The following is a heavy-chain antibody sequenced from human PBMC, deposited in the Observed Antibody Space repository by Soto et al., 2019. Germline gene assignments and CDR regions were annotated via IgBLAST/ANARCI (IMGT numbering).Heavy chain of an antibody. Sequence: PGGSLRLSCAASGFTFSSYGIHWVRQAPGKGLEWVAAISYDGSNKHYADSVKGRFTISRDNSKNTLYLQMNSLRAEDTAVYFCAKDTFYYDRSGYYTFDYWGQGTLVTV. V-gene: IGHV3-30*18. J-gene: IGHJ4*02. CDR2: ISYDGSNK. CDR3: AKDTFYYDRSGYYTFDY. D-gene: IGHD3-22*01. CDR1: GFTFSSYG.